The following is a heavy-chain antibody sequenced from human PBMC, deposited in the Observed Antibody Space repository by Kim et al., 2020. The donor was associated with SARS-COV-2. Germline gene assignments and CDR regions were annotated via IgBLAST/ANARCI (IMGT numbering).Heavy chain of an antibody. CDR1: GGSISSYY. D-gene: IGHD1-7*01. V-gene: IGHV4-4*07. CDR2: IYTSGST. J-gene: IGHJ6*03. Sequence: SETLSLTCTVSGGSISSYYWSWIRQPAGKGLEWIGRIYTSGSTNYNPSLKSRVTMSVDTSKNQFSLKLSSVTAADTAVYYCARDLTGTTRGYYYYYYMDVWGKGTTVTVSS. CDR3: ARDLTGTTRGYYYYYYMDV.